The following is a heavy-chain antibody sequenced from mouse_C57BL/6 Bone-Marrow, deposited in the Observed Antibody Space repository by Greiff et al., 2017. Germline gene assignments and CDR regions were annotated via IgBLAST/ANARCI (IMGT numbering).Heavy chain of an antibody. CDR2: FYPGSGSI. CDR3: ARHGTVVATHYYAMDY. V-gene: IGHV1-62-2*01. J-gene: IGHJ4*01. CDR1: GYTFTEYT. Sequence: QVHVKQSGAELVKPGASVKLSCKASGYTFTEYTIHWVKQRSGQGLEWIGWFYPGSGSIKYNEKFKDKATLTADKSSSTVYMELSRLTSEDSAVYFCARHGTVVATHYYAMDYWGQGTSVTVSS. D-gene: IGHD1-1*01.